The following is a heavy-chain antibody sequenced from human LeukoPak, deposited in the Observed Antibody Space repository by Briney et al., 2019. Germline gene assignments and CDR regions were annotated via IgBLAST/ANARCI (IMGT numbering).Heavy chain of an antibody. D-gene: IGHD3-10*01. CDR3: ARSRQASGLFNS. CDR1: GYTFTSLD. J-gene: IGHJ5*01. V-gene: IGHV1-8*03. Sequence: ASVKVSCKASGYTFTSLDINWVRQAPGQGLEWMGWINPNSGNRGYAQQFQGRVTITRDPPIRTAYMELTSLRSEDTAVYYCARSRQASGLFNSWGQGTLVVVSS. CDR2: INPNSGNR.